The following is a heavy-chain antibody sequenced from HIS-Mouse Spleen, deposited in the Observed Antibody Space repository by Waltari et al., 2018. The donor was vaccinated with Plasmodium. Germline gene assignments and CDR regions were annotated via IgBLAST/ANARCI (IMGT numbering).Heavy chain of an antibody. J-gene: IGHJ4*02. Sequence: EVQLVESGGGLVQPGGSLRLSCAASGFTFSSYWMHWVRHAPGKGLVWVSRINRDGSSTSYADTGKCRFTISRENAKNTLYLQMNSLRAEDTAVYYCARDKPSNYGYFDYWGQGTLVTVSS. V-gene: IGHV3-74*01. D-gene: IGHD4-4*01. CDR1: GFTFSSYW. CDR3: ARDKPSNYGYFDY. CDR2: INRDGSST.